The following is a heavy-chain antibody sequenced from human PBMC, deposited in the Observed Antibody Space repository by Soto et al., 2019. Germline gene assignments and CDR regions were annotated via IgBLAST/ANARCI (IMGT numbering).Heavy chain of an antibody. CDR1: GFTFSSYA. CDR3: AKATQRGDYGDYFDY. D-gene: IGHD3-16*01. Sequence: RGSLRLSCAASGFTFSSYAMSWVRQAPGKGLEWVSAISGSGGSTYYADSVKGRFTISRDNSKNTLYLQMNSLRAEDTAVYYCAKATQRGDYGDYFDYWGQGTLVTVSS. CDR2: ISGSGGST. J-gene: IGHJ4*02. V-gene: IGHV3-23*01.